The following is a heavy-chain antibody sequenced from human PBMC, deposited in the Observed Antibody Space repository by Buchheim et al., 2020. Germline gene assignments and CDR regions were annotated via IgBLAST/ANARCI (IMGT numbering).Heavy chain of an antibody. V-gene: IGHV3-23*01. CDR1: GLTFSTYA. Sequence: EVQLLESGGGLVQPGGSLRLSCAASGLTFSTYAMSWVRQAPGMGLEWVSAFSAAGDGTYYAESVKGRFTISRDNSKNTLYLKMNSLRAEETAVYDWAKAGGTMFYQIGMDVWGTET. J-gene: IGHJ6*04. CDR2: FSAAGDGT. D-gene: IGHD2-2*01. CDR3: AKAGGTMFYQIGMDV.